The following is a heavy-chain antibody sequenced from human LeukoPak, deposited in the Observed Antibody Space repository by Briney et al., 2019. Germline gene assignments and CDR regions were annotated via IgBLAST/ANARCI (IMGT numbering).Heavy chain of an antibody. CDR2: INPSGGST. D-gene: IGHD6-19*01. Sequence: ASVKVSCKASGYTFTSYYMHWVRQAPGQGLEWIGIINPSGGSTSYAQKFQGRVTMTRDTSTSTVYMELSSLRSEDTAVYYCARVPGAPVQYSSGWYGRSMSVLYYFDYWGQGTLVTVSS. J-gene: IGHJ4*02. CDR3: ARVPGAPVQYSSGWYGRSMSVLYYFDY. CDR1: GYTFTSYY. V-gene: IGHV1-46*01.